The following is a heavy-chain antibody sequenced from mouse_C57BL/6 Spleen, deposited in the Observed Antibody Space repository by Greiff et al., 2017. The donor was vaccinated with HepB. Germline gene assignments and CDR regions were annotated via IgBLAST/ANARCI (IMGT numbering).Heavy chain of an antibody. CDR2: INPSTGGT. D-gene: IGHD1-1*01. Sequence: EVQRVESGPELVKPGASVKISCKASGYSFTGYYMHWVKQSSEKSLEWIGEINPSTGGTSYNQKFKGKATLTVDKSSSTAYMQLKSLTSEDSAVYYCARGDFTTVYFDYWGQGTTLTVSS. J-gene: IGHJ2*01. CDR1: GYSFTGYY. CDR3: ARGDFTTVYFDY. V-gene: IGHV1-43*01.